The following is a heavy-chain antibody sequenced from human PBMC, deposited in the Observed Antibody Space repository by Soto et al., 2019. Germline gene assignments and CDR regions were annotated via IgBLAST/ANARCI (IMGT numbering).Heavy chain of an antibody. CDR1: GGSISSYY. Sequence: TLSLTCTVSGGSISSYYWSWIRQPPGKGLEWIGYIYYSGSTNYNPSLKSRVTISVDTSKNQFSLKLSSVTAADTAVYYCARAPMVRGVIYGMDVWGQGTTVTVSS. D-gene: IGHD3-10*01. J-gene: IGHJ6*02. CDR3: ARAPMVRGVIYGMDV. V-gene: IGHV4-59*01. CDR2: IYYSGST.